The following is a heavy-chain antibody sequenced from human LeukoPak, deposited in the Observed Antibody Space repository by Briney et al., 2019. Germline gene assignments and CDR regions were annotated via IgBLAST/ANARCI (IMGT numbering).Heavy chain of an antibody. D-gene: IGHD3-10*01. Sequence: GGSLRLSCAASGFTFSNYWMHWVRHAPGKGLVWVSRIKSDGSSTSYADSVKGRFTISRDNAKNSLYLQMYSLRAEDTAVYYCARVLRGSDYWGQGTLVTVSS. V-gene: IGHV3-74*01. CDR2: IKSDGSST. CDR3: ARVLRGSDY. J-gene: IGHJ4*02. CDR1: GFTFSNYW.